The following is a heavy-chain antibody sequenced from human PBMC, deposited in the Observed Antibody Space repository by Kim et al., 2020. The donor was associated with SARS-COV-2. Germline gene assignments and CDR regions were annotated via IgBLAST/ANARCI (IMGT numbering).Heavy chain of an antibody. Sequence: SVKVSCKASGGTFSSYAISWVRQAPGQGLEWMGRIIPILGIANYAQKFQGRVTITADKSTSTAYMELSSLRSEDTAVYYCARLVVTATSDGFTDYWGQGTLVTVSS. CDR1: GGTFSSYA. CDR3: ARLVVTATSDGFTDY. CDR2: IIPILGIA. V-gene: IGHV1-69*04. J-gene: IGHJ4*02. D-gene: IGHD2-21*02.